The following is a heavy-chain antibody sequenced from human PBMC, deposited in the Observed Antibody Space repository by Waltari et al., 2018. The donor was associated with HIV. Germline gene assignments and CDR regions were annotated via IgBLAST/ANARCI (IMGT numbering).Heavy chain of an antibody. CDR2: KDPTAGNT. CDR1: GYPFTRYD. V-gene: IGHV1-8*01. J-gene: IGHJ4*02. Sequence: QVQLVQSGAEVKKPGASVTVSCKTSGYPFTRYDINWVRQATGQGVEGMGWKDPTAGNTGYAQEFQARVAMTRNTSISTAYRELSSRRSEDAAVYYCAIAAQHPGESRRPQFDNSGQGTMVTVSS. CDR3: AIAAQHPGESRRPQFDN.